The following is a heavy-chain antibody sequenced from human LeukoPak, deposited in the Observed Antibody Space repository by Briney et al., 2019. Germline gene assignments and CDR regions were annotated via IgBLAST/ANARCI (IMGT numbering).Heavy chain of an antibody. CDR2: ITWDGDNT. D-gene: IGHD7-27*01. J-gene: IGHJ4*02. V-gene: IGHV3-43*01. CDR1: GFTFDDYT. Sequence: PGGSLRLSCAASGFTFDDYTMHWVRQVPGKGLEWVSLITWDGDNTYYADSVKGRFTISRDKGKNSLYLQMNSLRNEDTALYYCAKGTKLGIDAYFDYWGQGTLVTVSS. CDR3: AKGTKLGIDAYFDY.